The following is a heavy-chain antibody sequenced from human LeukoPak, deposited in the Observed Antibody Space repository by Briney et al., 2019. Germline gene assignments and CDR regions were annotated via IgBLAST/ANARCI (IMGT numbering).Heavy chain of an antibody. J-gene: IGHJ5*02. CDR3: ARDLTGDQFFDT. D-gene: IGHD7-27*01. CDR1: GGSITNDCYY. Sequence: SQTLSLTCNVSGGSITNDCYYWGWPRQHPGRGREWLGYIYYSVTTHYNPSRKSRVTLSVHTSKSQFSLRLSSVTAADSAVYYCARDLTGDQFFDTWGQGTPVTVSS. V-gene: IGHV4-31*03. CDR2: IYYSVTT.